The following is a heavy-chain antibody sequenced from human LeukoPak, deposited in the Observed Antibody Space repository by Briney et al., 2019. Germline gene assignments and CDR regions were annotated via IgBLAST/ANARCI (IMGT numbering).Heavy chain of an antibody. V-gene: IGHV1-69*05. J-gene: IGHJ4*02. Sequence: SVKVSCKASGGTFSSYAISWVRQAPGQGLEWMGGIIPIFGTANYAQKFQGRVAITTDESTSTAYMELSSLRSEDTAVYYCARDIDDILTGYGGFDYWGQGTLVTVSS. CDR1: GGTFSSYA. CDR3: ARDIDDILTGYGGFDY. CDR2: IIPIFGTA. D-gene: IGHD3-9*01.